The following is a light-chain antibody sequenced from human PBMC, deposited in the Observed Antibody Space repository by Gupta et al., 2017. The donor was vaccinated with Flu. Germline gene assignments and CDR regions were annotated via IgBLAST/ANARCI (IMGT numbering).Light chain of an antibody. CDR2: EVN. Sequence: QSALPQSASVSGSPGQSITISCTGTSSDIGDYNSVSWYQQHPGKAPKLMIYEVNNRPAGGASRFSASKSGNTASLTISGPQEEDEADYYCGSDTSTNTLVFGGGTKLTVL. V-gene: IGLV2-14*01. CDR1: SSDIGDYNS. CDR3: GSDTSTNTLV. J-gene: IGLJ2*01.